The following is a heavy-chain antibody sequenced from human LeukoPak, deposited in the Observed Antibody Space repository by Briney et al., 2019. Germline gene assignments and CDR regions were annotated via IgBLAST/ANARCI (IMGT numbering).Heavy chain of an antibody. D-gene: IGHD3-3*01. CDR1: GGSISSYY. J-gene: IGHJ5*02. V-gene: IGHV4-59*01. CDR3: ARGNTIFGVVMINNWFDP. CDR2: IYYSGST. Sequence: SETLSLTCTVSGGSISSYYWSWIRQPPGKGLEWIGYIYYSGSTNYNPSLKSQVTISVDTSKNQFSLKLSSVTAADTAVYYCARGNTIFGVVMINNWFDPWGQGTLVTVSS.